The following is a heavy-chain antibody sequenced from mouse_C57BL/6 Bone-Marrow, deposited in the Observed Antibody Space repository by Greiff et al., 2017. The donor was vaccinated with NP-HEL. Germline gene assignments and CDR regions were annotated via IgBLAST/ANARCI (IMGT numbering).Heavy chain of an antibody. CDR3: ARRREIYYGNPAWFAY. CDR2: ISSGGSYT. D-gene: IGHD2-1*01. CDR1: GFTFSSYG. J-gene: IGHJ3*01. Sequence: EVQLVESGGDLVKPGGSLKLSCAASGFTFSSYGMSWVRQTPDKRLEWVATISSGGSYTYYPDSVKGRFTISRDNAKNTLYLQMSSLKSEDTAMYYGARRREIYYGNPAWFAYWGQGTLVTVSA. V-gene: IGHV5-6*01.